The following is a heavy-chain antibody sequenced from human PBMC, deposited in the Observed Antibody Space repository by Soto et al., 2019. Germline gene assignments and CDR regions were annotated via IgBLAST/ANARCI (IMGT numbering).Heavy chain of an antibody. CDR1: GYTFTSYG. V-gene: IGHV1-18*04. CDR3: ARGGGYCSGGSCYSSYYYYYGMDV. D-gene: IGHD2-15*01. Sequence: QVQLVQSGAEVKKPGASVKVSCKASGYTFTSYGISWVRQAPGQGLEWMGWISAYNGNTNYAQKLQGRVTMTTDTSTSTAYMEVRSLRSDDTAVYYCARGGGYCSGGSCYSSYYYYYGMDVWGQGTTVTVSS. J-gene: IGHJ6*02. CDR2: ISAYNGNT.